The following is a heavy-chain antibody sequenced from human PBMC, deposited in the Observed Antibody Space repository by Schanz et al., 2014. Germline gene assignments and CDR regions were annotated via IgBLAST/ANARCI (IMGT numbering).Heavy chain of an antibody. CDR2: VFPNGIT. Sequence: QVQLQESGPGLVKPSQTLSLTCTVSGGSIRSGTYYWSWIRQPAGKALEWVGRVFPNGITNYNPSLKSRFPISLHTSKNHFSLPLTSLTAADTAVYYCARDTTWRLDLWGRGTLVTVSS. J-gene: IGHJ2*01. CDR1: GGSIRSGTYY. D-gene: IGHD1-1*01. V-gene: IGHV4-61*02. CDR3: ARDTTWRLDL.